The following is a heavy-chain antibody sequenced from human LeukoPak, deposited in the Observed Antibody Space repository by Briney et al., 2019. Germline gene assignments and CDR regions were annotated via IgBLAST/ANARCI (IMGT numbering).Heavy chain of an antibody. CDR2: IYPGDSDT. V-gene: IGHV5-51*01. Sequence: LGESLKISCKGSGYSFNSYWIGWVRQMRGKGLEWMGIIYPGDSDTRYSPSFQGQVTISADKSISTAYLQWSSLKASDTAMYYCARLPGIVATIERYFAYWGQGTLVTVSS. J-gene: IGHJ4*02. CDR1: GYSFNSYW. CDR3: ARLPGIVATIERYFAY. D-gene: IGHD5-12*01.